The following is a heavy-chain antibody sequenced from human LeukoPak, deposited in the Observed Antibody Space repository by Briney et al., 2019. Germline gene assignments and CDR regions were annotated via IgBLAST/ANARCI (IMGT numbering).Heavy chain of an antibody. CDR3: AKKLFTGMGFYFDS. CDR2: ISSGSSSV. J-gene: IGHJ4*02. D-gene: IGHD3-10*01. CDR1: GFTFSAYT. V-gene: IGHV3-48*04. Sequence: GGSLRLSCSASGFTFSAYTMNWVRQAPGQGLEWVSYISSGSSSVYYADSVKGRFTISRDNAKNSLYLQMNSLRAGDTALYYCAKKLFTGMGFYFDSWGQGTLVTVSS.